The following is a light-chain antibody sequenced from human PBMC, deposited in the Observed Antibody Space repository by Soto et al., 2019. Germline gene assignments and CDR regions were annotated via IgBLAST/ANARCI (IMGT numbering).Light chain of an antibody. J-gene: IGLJ1*01. V-gene: IGLV2-8*01. CDR1: SSDVGGYNY. CDR2: EVS. Sequence: QSALTQPPSASGSPGQSVTISCTGTSSDVGGYNYVSWYQQHPGRAPKLMIYEVSKRPSGVPDRFSGSMSGNTASLTVSGLQTEDEAGYYCSSYAGSNNQVFGTGTKVTVL. CDR3: SSYAGSNNQV.